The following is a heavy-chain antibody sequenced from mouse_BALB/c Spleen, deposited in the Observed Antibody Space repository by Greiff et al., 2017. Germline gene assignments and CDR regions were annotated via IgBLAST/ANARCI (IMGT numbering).Heavy chain of an antibody. D-gene: IGHD2-1*01. CDR1: GFSLTSYG. CDR2: IWAGGST. J-gene: IGHJ3*01. V-gene: IGHV2-9*02. Sequence: VKLQESGPGLVAPSQSLSITCTVSGFSLTSYGVHWVRQPPGKGLEWLGVIWAGGSTNYNSALMSRLSISKDNSKSQVLLKMNSLQTDDTAMYYCARGGGNLAWFAYWGQGTLVTVSA. CDR3: ARGGGNLAWFAY.